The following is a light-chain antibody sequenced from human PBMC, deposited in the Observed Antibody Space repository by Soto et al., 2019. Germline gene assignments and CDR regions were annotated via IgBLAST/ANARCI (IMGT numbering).Light chain of an antibody. CDR3: QQSYSTPRT. CDR1: QSIGNY. J-gene: IGKJ1*01. V-gene: IGKV1-39*01. CDR2: AAS. Sequence: DIQMTQSPSSLSASVGARVTITCRASQSIGNYLNWYQQTPGKAPKLLIFAASNLQSGVPRRFSGSGSGTDFTLTISSLQPDDFATYFCQQSYSTPRTFGQGTKVEIK.